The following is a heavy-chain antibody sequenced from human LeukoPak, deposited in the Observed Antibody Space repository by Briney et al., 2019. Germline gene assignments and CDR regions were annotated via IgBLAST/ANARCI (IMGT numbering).Heavy chain of an antibody. D-gene: IGHD6-6*01. J-gene: IGHJ4*02. CDR1: GFTFSSYV. V-gene: IGHV3-23*01. CDR2: ISGSGGGT. CDR3: AKVLFPEYSSAQGY. Sequence: GGSLRLSCAASGFTFSSYVMNWVRQAPGKGLEWVSGISGSGGGTYYADSVRGRFIISRDNSNNTLYLQINSLRAEDAAVYYCAKVLFPEYSSAQGYWGQGTLVTVSS.